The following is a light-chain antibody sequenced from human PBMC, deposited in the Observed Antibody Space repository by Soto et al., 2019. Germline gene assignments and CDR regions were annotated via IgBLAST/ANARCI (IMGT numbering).Light chain of an antibody. Sequence: EIVMTQSPATLSVSPGERATLSCRASQSVSSNLAWYQQKPGQAPWLLIYAASTRATGIPARFSGSGSGTEFTLTISGLQSEDFAIYFCQQYNDWPPVFGQGTRLEI. CDR3: QQYNDWPPV. CDR1: QSVSSN. CDR2: AAS. J-gene: IGKJ5*01. V-gene: IGKV3-15*01.